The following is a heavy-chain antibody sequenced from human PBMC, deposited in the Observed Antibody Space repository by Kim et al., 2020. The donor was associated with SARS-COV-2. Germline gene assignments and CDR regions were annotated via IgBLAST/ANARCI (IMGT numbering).Heavy chain of an antibody. CDR2: IYHSGGST. CDR1: GFTFSSYA. J-gene: IGHJ4*02. Sequence: GGSLRLSCAASGFTFSSYAMSWVRQAPGKGLEWVSTIYHSGGSTYYADSVRGRFTFSRDNSKNTLYLQMNSLRAEDTAIYYCAKGAGFTVSNPLDYWGQGTLVTVSS. V-gene: IGHV3-23*01. CDR3: AKGAGFTVSNPLDY. D-gene: IGHD4-17*01.